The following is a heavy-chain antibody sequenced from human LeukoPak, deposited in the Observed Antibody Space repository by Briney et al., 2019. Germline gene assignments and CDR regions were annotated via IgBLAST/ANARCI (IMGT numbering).Heavy chain of an antibody. CDR3: ARARQGSGLLNY. V-gene: IGHV4-30-2*01. CDR2: IYDRGPT. J-gene: IGHJ4*02. Sequence: SETLSLTCTVSGGAITSGGYSWNWIRQPPGKGLEWIGCIYDRGPTYYNPSLKSRITISVDRPKNQFFLNVTSVTAADTAVYYCARARQGSGLLNYWGQGNLVAVSS. D-gene: IGHD3-10*01. CDR1: GGAITSGGYS.